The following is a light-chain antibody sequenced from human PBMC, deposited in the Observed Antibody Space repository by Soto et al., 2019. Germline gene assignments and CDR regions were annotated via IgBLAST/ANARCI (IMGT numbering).Light chain of an antibody. J-gene: IGLJ2*01. CDR2: EVS. V-gene: IGLV2-14*01. Sequence: QSALTQPASVSGSPGQSITISCTRTSSDVGRSNHVFWYQQHPGKAPKLIIYEVSSRPSGVSNRFSGSKSGNTASLTISGLQAEDEADYYCSAHTYGALVFGGGTKVTVL. CDR1: SSDVGRSNH. CDR3: SAHTYGALV.